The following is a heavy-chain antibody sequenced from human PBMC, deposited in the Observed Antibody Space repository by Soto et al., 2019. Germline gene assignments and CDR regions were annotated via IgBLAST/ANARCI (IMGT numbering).Heavy chain of an antibody. CDR3: GREVVSGGGTRGVRP. V-gene: IGHV1-18*01. D-gene: IGHD2-15*01. CDR2: ISAYNGNT. CDR1: GYTFTSYG. J-gene: IGHJ5*02. Sequence: QVQLVQSGAEVKKPGASVKVSCKASGYTFTSYGISWVRQAPGQGLEWMGWISAYNGNTNYAQKLQGRGNQNTSTTTGTGQMGVRSLGSDGPAGDFWGREVVSGGGTRGVRPRGQGNPV.